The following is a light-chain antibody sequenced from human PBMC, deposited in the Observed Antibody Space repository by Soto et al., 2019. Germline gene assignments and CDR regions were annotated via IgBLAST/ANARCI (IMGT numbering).Light chain of an antibody. CDR3: GTWDTTLNVWV. V-gene: IGLV1-51*01. J-gene: IGLJ3*02. CDR1: SSSVGHES. CDR2: DNY. Sequence: QSVLTQPPSVSAAPGQTVTISCSGSSSSVGHESVSWYQSLPGTAPKLLIYDNYKRPSGIPDRFSGSQSGTSATLVITGLQTGDEADYYCGTWDTTLNVWVFGGGTKLTVL.